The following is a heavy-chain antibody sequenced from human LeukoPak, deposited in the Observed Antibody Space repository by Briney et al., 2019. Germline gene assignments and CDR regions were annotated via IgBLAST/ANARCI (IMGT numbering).Heavy chain of an antibody. CDR3: ARGYRNAWPFDY. Sequence: GGSLRLSCAASGFTFSSYWMTWVRQAPGKGLEGVANIKEDGNEKYYVGSVRGRFTISRDNAENSLYLQMNSLRAEDTAGYYCARGYRNAWPFDYWGQGTLVTVSS. D-gene: IGHD6-19*01. J-gene: IGHJ4*02. CDR2: IKEDGNEK. CDR1: GFTFSSYW. V-gene: IGHV3-7*03.